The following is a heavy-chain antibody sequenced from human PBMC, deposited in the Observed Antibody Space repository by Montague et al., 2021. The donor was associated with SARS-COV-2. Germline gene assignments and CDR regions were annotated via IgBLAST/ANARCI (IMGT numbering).Heavy chain of an antibody. CDR3: ARILVAAGSPFDP. CDR2: TDWDDDK. D-gene: IGHD6-13*01. CDR1: GFSLSTSGMC. J-gene: IGHJ5*02. V-gene: IGHV2-70*11. Sequence: PALVKPTQTLTLTCTFSGFSLSTSGMCVSWIRQPPGKALEWLARTDWDDDKYYSTSLKTRLTISKDTSKNQVVLTMTNMDPVDTATYYCARILVAAGSPFDPWGQGTLVTVSS.